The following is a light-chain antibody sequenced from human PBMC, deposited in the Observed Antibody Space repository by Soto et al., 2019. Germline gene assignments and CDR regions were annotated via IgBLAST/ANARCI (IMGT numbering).Light chain of an antibody. CDR2: DAS. CDR1: QSITTW. V-gene: IGKV1-5*01. Sequence: DIQMTQSPSTLSASVGDRVTITCRARQSITTWLAWYQQKPGKAPRLLIYDASSLESGVPSGFSGSGSGTEFTLTISSLQPDDVATYYCQQYDSSPWTFCQGTKVEIK. CDR3: QQYDSSPWT. J-gene: IGKJ1*01.